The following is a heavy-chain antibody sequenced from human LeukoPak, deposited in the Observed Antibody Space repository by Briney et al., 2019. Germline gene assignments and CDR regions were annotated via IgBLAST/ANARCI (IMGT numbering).Heavy chain of an antibody. CDR2: ISNSGVTI. CDR3: ARAAAYYYDSSGYYAFDY. V-gene: IGHV3-48*04. D-gene: IGHD3-22*01. CDR1: GFTFSTFN. J-gene: IGHJ4*02. Sequence: PGGSLRLSCAASGFTFSTFNMNWVRQAPGKGLEWVSHISNSGVTIYYADSVKGRFTISRDNAKNSLYLQMNSLRAEDTAVYYCARAAAYYYDSSGYYAFDYWGQGTLVIVSS.